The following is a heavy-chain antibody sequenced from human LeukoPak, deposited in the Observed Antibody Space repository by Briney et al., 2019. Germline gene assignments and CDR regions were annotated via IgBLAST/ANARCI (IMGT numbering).Heavy chain of an antibody. CDR1: GYSISSGYY. Sequence: SETLSLTCTVSGYSISSGYYWGWIRQPPGKGLEWIGSIYYSGSTTYIPSLKSRATISQDTSKNQFSLKLTSVTAADTAVYYCARDSRSFDYWGQGTLVTVSS. V-gene: IGHV4-38-2*02. D-gene: IGHD6-25*01. CDR2: IYYSGST. CDR3: ARDSRSFDY. J-gene: IGHJ4*02.